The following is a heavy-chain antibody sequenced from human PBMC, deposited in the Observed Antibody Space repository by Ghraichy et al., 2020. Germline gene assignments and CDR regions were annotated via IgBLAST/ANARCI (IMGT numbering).Heavy chain of an antibody. V-gene: IGHV4-59*12. Sequence: SETLSLTCTFSGGSFSSYYWSWVRLPPGKGLEWIAYMHSSGDAKYNPSLKSRLTISLDTSKNQFSLKLRSVSAADTAVYYCVRAREYSSSWHGFDLWGQGTLVTVSS. CDR3: VRAREYSSSWHGFDL. CDR2: MHSSGDA. J-gene: IGHJ5*02. CDR1: GGSFSSYY. D-gene: IGHD6-13*01.